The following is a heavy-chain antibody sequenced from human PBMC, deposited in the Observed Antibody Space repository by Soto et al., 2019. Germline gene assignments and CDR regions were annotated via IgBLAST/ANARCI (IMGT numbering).Heavy chain of an antibody. CDR3: ATDQSPYYYDSSGYDY. CDR1: GYTLTELS. D-gene: IGHD3-22*01. CDR2: FDPEDGET. J-gene: IGHJ4*02. Sequence: ASVKVSCKVSGYTLTELSMHWVRQAPGKGLEWMGGFDPEDGETIYAQKFQGRVTMTEDTSTDTAYMELSSLRSEDTAVYYCATDQSPYYYDSSGYDYWGQGTLVTVSS. V-gene: IGHV1-24*01.